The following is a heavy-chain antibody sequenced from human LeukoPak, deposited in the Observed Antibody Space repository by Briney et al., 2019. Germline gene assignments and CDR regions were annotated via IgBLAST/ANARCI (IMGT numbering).Heavy chain of an antibody. J-gene: IGHJ6*03. CDR1: DYTFTNYG. V-gene: IGHV1-18*01. D-gene: IGHD1-1*01. Sequence: ASVKVSCKASDYTFTNYGISWVRQGPGQGLEWMGWISGYNGNTNYEQKLQGRVTMTAGTSTTTAYLELRSLRSDDTAVYYCARTAPGTPLGGYYYYMDVWGKGTTVTVSS. CDR3: ARTAPGTPLGGYYYYMDV. CDR2: ISGYNGNT.